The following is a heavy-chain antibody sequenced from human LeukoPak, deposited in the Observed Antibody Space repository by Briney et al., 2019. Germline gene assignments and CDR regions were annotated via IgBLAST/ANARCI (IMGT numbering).Heavy chain of an antibody. CDR3: ARDLGAGTFDY. D-gene: IGHD6-19*01. CDR1: GFTFSSYW. J-gene: IGHJ4*02. Sequence: GGSLRLSCTVSGFTFSSYWMSWVRQAPGKGLEWVSVIYSGGSTYYADSVKGRFTISRDNSKNTLYLQMNSLRAEDTAVYYCARDLGAGTFDYWGQGTLVTVSS. CDR2: IYSGGST. V-gene: IGHV3-53*01.